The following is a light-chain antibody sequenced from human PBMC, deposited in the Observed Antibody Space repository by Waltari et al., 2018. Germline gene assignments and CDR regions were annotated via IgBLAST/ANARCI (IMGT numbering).Light chain of an antibody. J-gene: IGLJ3*02. CDR2: VNSDGSH. CDR3: QTWGTGIWV. Sequence: QLVLTQSPSASASLRASVKLTCTLSSGHSSYAIAWHQQQPEKGPRFLMKVNSDGSHSKGVGIPDRFSGSSAGAERYLTISSLQSDDEADYYCQTWGTGIWVFGGGTKLTVL. V-gene: IGLV4-69*01. CDR1: SGHSSYA.